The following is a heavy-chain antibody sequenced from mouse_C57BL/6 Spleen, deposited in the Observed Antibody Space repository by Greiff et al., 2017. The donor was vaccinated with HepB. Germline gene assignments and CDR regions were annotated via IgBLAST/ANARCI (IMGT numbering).Heavy chain of an antibody. J-gene: IGHJ2*01. CDR2: IHPNSGST. CDR3: ARSGVLRLYYFHY. V-gene: IGHV1-64*01. Sequence: VQLQQPGAELVKPGASVKLSCKASGYTFTSYWMHWVKQRPGQGLEWIGMIHPNSGSTNYNEKFKSKATLTVDKSSSTAYMQLSSLTSEDSAVYYCARSGVLRLYYFHYWGQGTTLTVSS. CDR1: GYTFTSYW. D-gene: IGHD2-4*01.